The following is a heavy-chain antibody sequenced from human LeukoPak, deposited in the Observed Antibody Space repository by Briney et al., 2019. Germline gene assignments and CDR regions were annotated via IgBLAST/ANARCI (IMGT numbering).Heavy chain of an antibody. D-gene: IGHD2/OR15-2a*01. CDR3: ARDFSAAFDI. CDR1: GGSMSPYY. Sequence: KASETLSLTCSVSGGSMSPYYWNWIRQPPGKGLEWIGYIYDSGTTNYNPSLKSRVTISVDTATNQFSLKLRSVTAADTAVYYCARDFSAAFDIWGQGTMVTVSS. CDR2: IYDSGTT. V-gene: IGHV4-59*01. J-gene: IGHJ3*02.